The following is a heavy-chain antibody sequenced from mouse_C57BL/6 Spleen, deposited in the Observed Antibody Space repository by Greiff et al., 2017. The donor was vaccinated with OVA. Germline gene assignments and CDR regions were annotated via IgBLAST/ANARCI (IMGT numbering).Heavy chain of an antibody. D-gene: IGHD2-3*01. J-gene: IGHJ3*01. CDR2: IYPGSGNT. CDR1: GYTFTDYY. V-gene: IGHV1-84*01. CDR3: ARVYDGYSWFAY. Sequence: VHLVESGPELVKPGASVKISCKASGYTFTDYYINWVKQRPGQGLEWIGWIYPGSGNTKYNEKFKGKATVTVDTSSSTAYMQLSSLTSEDSAVYFCARVYDGYSWFAYWGQGTLVTVSA.